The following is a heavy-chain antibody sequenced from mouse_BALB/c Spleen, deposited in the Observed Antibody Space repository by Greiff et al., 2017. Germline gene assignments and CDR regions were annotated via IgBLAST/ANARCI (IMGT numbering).Heavy chain of an antibody. CDR3: ARDYDYDGFSAY. J-gene: IGHJ3*01. V-gene: IGHV1-39*01. Sequence: VHVKQSGPELEKPGASVKISCKASGYSFTGYNMNWVKQSNGKSLEWIGNIDPYYGGTSYNQKFKGKATLTVDKSSSTAYMQLKSLTSEDSAVYYCARDYDYDGFSAYWGQGTLVTVSA. CDR1: GYSFTGYN. CDR2: IDPYYGGT. D-gene: IGHD2-4*01.